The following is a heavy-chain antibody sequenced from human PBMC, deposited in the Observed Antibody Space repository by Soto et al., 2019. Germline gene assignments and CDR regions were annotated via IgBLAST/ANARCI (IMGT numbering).Heavy chain of an antibody. CDR1: GYTFRTYS. CDR3: ARVWGSCQLLDY. D-gene: IGHD3-16*01. V-gene: IGHV1-3*01. CDR2: INGANENT. Sequence: AASVKVSCKASGYTFRTYSMHWVRQAPGQRLEWMGWINGANENTKYSQKFQGRLTITRDTSASTAYMELNNLTSEDTAVYYCARVWGSCQLLDYWGQGTLVTVAS. J-gene: IGHJ4*02.